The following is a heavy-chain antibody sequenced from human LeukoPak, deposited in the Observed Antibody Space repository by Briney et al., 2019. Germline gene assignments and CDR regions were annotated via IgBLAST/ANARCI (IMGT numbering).Heavy chain of an antibody. Sequence: SETLSLTCTVSGGSISSYFWSWIRQPPGKGLEWIGYIYYTGSTNYNPSLKSRVTISVDTSKNQFSLKLSSVTAADTAVYYCARGNPYYYDSSGSYYFDYWGQGTLVTVSS. CDR1: GGSISSYF. D-gene: IGHD3-22*01. J-gene: IGHJ4*02. V-gene: IGHV4-59*08. CDR2: IYYTGST. CDR3: ARGNPYYYDSSGSYYFDY.